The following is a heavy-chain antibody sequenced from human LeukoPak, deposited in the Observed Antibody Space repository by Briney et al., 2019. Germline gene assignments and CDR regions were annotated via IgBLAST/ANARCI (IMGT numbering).Heavy chain of an antibody. CDR2: INPSGGST. CDR1: RYTFTRYY. Sequence: GPSVKDSCKASRYTFTRYYMHWVRQAPGKGLEWMGIINPSGGSTSYAQKFQGRVTMTRDMSTSTVYMELSSLRSEDTAVYYCARDSGGNGGPYYYYMDVWGKGTTVTVSS. CDR3: ARDSGGNGGPYYYYMDV. J-gene: IGHJ6*03. V-gene: IGHV1-46*01. D-gene: IGHD4-23*01.